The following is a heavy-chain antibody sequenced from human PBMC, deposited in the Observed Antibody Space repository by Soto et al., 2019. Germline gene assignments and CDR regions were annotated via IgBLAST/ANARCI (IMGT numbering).Heavy chain of an antibody. CDR3: ARVISDTAMLTASHFHY. D-gene: IGHD5-18*01. CDR1: GYTFTGYG. V-gene: IGHV1-18*01. Sequence: GASVKVSCKASGYTFTGYGISWVRQAPGQGLEWMGWISAYNGNTNYAQKLQGRVTMTTDTSTSTAYMELRSLRSDDTAVYYCARVISDTAMLTASHFHYRDQGTLVTVSS. CDR2: ISAYNGNT. J-gene: IGHJ4*02.